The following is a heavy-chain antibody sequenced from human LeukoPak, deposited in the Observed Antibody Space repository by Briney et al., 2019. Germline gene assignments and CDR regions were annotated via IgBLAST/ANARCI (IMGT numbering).Heavy chain of an antibody. CDR3: ARDKGPYWYFDL. Sequence: PSETLSLTCTVSGGSISSSSYYWNWIRQPPGKGLEWIGNIYNTGNTDYNPSLKSRVTISIDTSKKQISLKLSSVTAADTAVYYCARDKGPYWYFDLWGRGTLVTVSS. V-gene: IGHV4-61*01. CDR1: GGSISSSSYY. J-gene: IGHJ2*01. CDR2: IYNTGNT.